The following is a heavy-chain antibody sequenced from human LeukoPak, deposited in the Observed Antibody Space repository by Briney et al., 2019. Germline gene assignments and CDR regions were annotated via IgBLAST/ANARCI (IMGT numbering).Heavy chain of an antibody. CDR3: ARIFEGTGDYTTSYSYGMDV. J-gene: IGHJ6*04. CDR1: GYTFTSYG. CDR2: ISAYNGNT. V-gene: IGHV1-18*01. D-gene: IGHD4-17*01. Sequence: ASVKVSCKASGYTFTSYGISWVRQAPGQGLEWMGWISAYNGNTNYAQKLQGRVTMTTDTSTSTAYMELRSLRSDDTAVYYCARIFEGTGDYTTSYSYGMDVWGKGTTVPVSS.